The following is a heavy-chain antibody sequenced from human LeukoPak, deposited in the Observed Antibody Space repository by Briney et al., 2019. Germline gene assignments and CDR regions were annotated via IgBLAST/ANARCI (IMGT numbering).Heavy chain of an antibody. CDR1: GFTFSSYG. CDR2: IWYDGSNK. J-gene: IGHJ5*02. Sequence: GGSLRLSCAASGFTFSSYGMHWVRQAPGKGLEWVAVIWYDGSNKYYADSVKGRFTISRDNSKNTLYLLMNSLRAEDTAVYYCARDSRVPYSSGWYFGSQFDPWGQGTLVTVSS. CDR3: ARDSRVPYSSGWYFGSQFDP. D-gene: IGHD6-19*01. V-gene: IGHV3-33*01.